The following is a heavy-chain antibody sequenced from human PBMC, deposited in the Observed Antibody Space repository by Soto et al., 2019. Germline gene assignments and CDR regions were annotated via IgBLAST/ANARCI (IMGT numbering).Heavy chain of an antibody. CDR3: AKGGLWWEYYFDY. J-gene: IGHJ4*02. Sequence: LRLSCTASGFTFTNYGMHWVRQAPGKGLEWVADISYDGTTKYNAYSVRGRFTISRDNAKNTLFLQMDSLRAEVSAVYYCAKGGLWWEYYFDYWGQGSPVTVSS. V-gene: IGHV3-30*18. CDR2: ISYDGTTK. D-gene: IGHD1-26*01. CDR1: GFTFTNYG.